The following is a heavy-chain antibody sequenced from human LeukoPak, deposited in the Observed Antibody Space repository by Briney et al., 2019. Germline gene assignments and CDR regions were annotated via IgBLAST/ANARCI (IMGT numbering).Heavy chain of an antibody. CDR1: GFTFSNFA. CDR2: IVGSSST. V-gene: IGHV3-21*01. Sequence: PGGSLRLSCAASGFTFSNFAMTWVRQAPGKGLEWVSSIVGSSSTYYADSLKGRFTISRDNAKNSLYLQMNSLRAEATAVYYCARIGAGSSRDYWGQGTLVTVSS. J-gene: IGHJ4*02. D-gene: IGHD6-13*01. CDR3: ARIGAGSSRDY.